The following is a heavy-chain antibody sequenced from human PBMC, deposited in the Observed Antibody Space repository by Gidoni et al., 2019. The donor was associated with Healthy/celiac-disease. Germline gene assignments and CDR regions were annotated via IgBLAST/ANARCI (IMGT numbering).Heavy chain of an antibody. D-gene: IGHD6-19*01. CDR2: ISGSGGST. Sequence: EVQLLASGGVLVQPWGSLRLSCAASGFTFSSYAMSWVSAISGSGGSTYYADDVKGRFTISRDNSKNTLYLQMNSLRAEDTAVYYCAKEYRTAVAGFDYWGQGTLVTVSS. J-gene: IGHJ4*02. CDR1: GFTFSSYA. CDR3: AKEYRTAVAGFDY. V-gene: IGHV3-23*01.